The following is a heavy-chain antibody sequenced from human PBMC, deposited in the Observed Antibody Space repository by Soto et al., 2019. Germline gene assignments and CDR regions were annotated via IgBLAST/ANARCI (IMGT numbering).Heavy chain of an antibody. CDR2: IDPSDSYT. CDR3: ARILDWTGTTLDSGTFGSGMDV. J-gene: IGHJ6*02. Sequence: GESLKISCKGSGYSFSSYWISWVRQMPGKGLEWMGRIDPSDSYTNYSPSFQGHVTISADKSISTAYLQWSSLKASDTAMYYCARILDWTGTTLDSGTFGSGMDVWGHGTTATVSS. D-gene: IGHD1-7*01. V-gene: IGHV5-10-1*01. CDR1: GYSFSSYW.